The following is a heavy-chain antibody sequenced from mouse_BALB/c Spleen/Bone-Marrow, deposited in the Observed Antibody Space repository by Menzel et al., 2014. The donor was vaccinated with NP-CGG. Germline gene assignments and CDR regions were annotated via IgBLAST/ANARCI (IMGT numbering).Heavy chain of an antibody. Sequence: EVKLLESGPGLVKPFQSLSLTCTVTGYSITSDYAWNWIRQFPGNKLEWMGYISYSGSFSYNPSLKSRISVTRDTSKNQFFLQLNFVTAEDTATYYCARSGGKRYFAVWGAGTSATVSS. CDR2: ISYSGSF. V-gene: IGHV3-2*02. D-gene: IGHD1-1*02. CDR1: GYSITSDYA. CDR3: ARSGGKRYFAV. J-gene: IGHJ1*01.